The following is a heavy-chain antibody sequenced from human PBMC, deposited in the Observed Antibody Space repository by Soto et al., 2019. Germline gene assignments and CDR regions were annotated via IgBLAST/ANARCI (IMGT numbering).Heavy chain of an antibody. D-gene: IGHD4-17*01. J-gene: IGHJ4*02. CDR3: ATTHGDYYYFEC. CDR1: GGSISSGGYY. V-gene: IGHV4-31*03. CDR2: IYYSGST. Sequence: SETLSLTCTVSGGSISSGGYYWSWIRQHPGKGLEWIGYIYYSGSTYYNPSLKSRVTISVDTSKNQFSLKLSSVTAADTAVYYCATTHGDYYYFECWGQGTLVTVSS.